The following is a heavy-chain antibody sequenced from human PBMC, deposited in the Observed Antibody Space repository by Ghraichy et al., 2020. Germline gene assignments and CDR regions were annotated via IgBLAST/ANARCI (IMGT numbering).Heavy chain of an antibody. CDR2: ISSSSSYI. V-gene: IGHV3-21*01. CDR1: GFTFSSYN. Sequence: LSLTCAASGFTFSSYNMNWVRQAPGKGLEWVSSISSSSSYIYYADSVKGRFTISRDNAKNSLYLQMKSLRAEDTAVYYCARDRSPNDYWGQGTLVTVSS. CDR3: ARDRSPNDY. J-gene: IGHJ4*02. D-gene: IGHD6-13*01.